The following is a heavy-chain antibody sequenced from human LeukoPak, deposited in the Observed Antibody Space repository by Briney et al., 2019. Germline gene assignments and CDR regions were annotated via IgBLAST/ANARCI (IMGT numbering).Heavy chain of an antibody. CDR2: IFYSGDT. V-gene: IGHV4-28*01. Sequence: SDTLSLTCAVSGYSISSSNWWGWIRQPPGKGLEWIGHIFYSGDTYYSPSLKSRVTLSIDTSQNQFSLKLSSVTAVNTGVYFCAGYGGDYDWYFYLWGRGTMVTVSS. CDR1: GYSISSSNW. D-gene: IGHD4-23*01. CDR3: AGYGGDYDWYFYL. J-gene: IGHJ2*01.